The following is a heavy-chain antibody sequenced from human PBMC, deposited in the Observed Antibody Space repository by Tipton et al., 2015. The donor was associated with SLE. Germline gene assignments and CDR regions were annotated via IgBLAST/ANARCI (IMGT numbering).Heavy chain of an antibody. V-gene: IGHV4-39*07. CDR3: ARDRGGSSPV. D-gene: IGHD6-6*01. CDR2: IYYSGSP. CDR1: GGSISSSSYY. Sequence: TLSLTCTVSGGSISSSSYYWGWIRQTPGKGLEWIGSIYYSGSPNYNPSLKSRVTISVDTSKNQFSLKLSSVTAADTAVYYCARDRGGSSPVWGQGTLVTVSS. J-gene: IGHJ4*02.